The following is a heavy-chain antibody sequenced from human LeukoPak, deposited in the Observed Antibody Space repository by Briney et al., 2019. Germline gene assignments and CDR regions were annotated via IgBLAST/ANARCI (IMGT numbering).Heavy chain of an antibody. J-gene: IGHJ3*02. V-gene: IGHV5-51*01. D-gene: IGHD3-9*01. CDR3: ARRVAEQRQRGLRYFDWLLAPGDAFDI. Sequence: GESLKISCKGSGYSFTSCWIGWVRQMPGKGLEWMGIIYPDDSDTRYSPSFQGQVTISADKSISTAYLQWSSLKASDTAMYYCARRVAEQRQRGLRYFDWLLAPGDAFDIWGQGTMVTVSS. CDR2: IYPDDSDT. CDR1: GYSFTSCW.